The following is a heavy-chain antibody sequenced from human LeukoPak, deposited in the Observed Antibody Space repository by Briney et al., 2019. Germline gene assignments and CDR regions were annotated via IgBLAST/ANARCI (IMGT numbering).Heavy chain of an antibody. Sequence: GGSLRLSCAASGFTFSNFAMHWVRQAPGKGLEWVAVISYDGSETYYGDSMKGRFIISRDNSKNTLYVEMNSLRAEDTAMYYCAKVLPRRGTPGNGFDLWGQGTMVTVSS. CDR3: AKVLPRRGTPGNGFDL. D-gene: IGHD2-15*01. CDR2: ISYDGSET. J-gene: IGHJ3*01. CDR1: GFTFSNFA. V-gene: IGHV3-30*04.